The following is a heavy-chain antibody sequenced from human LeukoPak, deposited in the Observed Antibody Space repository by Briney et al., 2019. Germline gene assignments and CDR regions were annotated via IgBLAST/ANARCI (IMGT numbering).Heavy chain of an antibody. J-gene: IGHJ4*02. Sequence: PSETLSLTCAVDAGSFSGYCWSWIRHPPGGGLEWMVEIIQSGSTNYNPCLKSQVTISVATSKDQFSLKLSSVTAADTAVYYCARGSRGSGSYFLNYWGQGNLATVTS. D-gene: IGHD3-10*01. CDR3: ARGSRGSGSYFLNY. V-gene: IGHV4-34*01. CDR1: AGSFSGYC. CDR2: IIQSGST.